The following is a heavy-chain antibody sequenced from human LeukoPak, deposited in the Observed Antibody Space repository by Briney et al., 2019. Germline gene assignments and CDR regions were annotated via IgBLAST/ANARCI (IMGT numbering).Heavy chain of an antibody. Sequence: KPGGSLRLSCAASGFTFSSYSMNWVRQAPGKGLEWVSSISSGSSYLYYADSMKGRFTISRDSAKNSLYLQMNSLRAEDTAVYYCARDHLTYSSSSDFDYWGQGTLVTVSS. V-gene: IGHV3-21*01. J-gene: IGHJ4*02. D-gene: IGHD6-6*01. CDR3: ARDHLTYSSSSDFDY. CDR1: GFTFSSYS. CDR2: ISSGSSYL.